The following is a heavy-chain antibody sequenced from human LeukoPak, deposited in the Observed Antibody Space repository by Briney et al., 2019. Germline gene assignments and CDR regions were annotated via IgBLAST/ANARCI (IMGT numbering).Heavy chain of an antibody. D-gene: IGHD2-21*02. Sequence: SETLSLTCTVSGGSISSSGYYWGWIRQPPGKGLEWIGRIYYRENIYYNPSLKGRVTMSVDTSKKQFSLNLYSVTAADTAVYYCASNEVVTTAWDFDYWGQGTLVTVSS. CDR3: ASNEVVTTAWDFDY. V-gene: IGHV4-39*01. J-gene: IGHJ4*02. CDR1: GGSISSSGYY. CDR2: IYYRENI.